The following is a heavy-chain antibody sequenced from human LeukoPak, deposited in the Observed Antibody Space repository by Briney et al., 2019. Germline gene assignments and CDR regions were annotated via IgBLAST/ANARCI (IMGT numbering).Heavy chain of an antibody. Sequence: GGSLRLSCAASGFTFSSYGMHWVRQAPGKGLEWVAFIRYDGSNKYYADSVKGRFTISRDNSKNTLYLQMNSLRAEDAAVYCCAKEDCSGGSCYPKDYWGQGTLVTVSS. CDR2: IRYDGSNK. CDR3: AKEDCSGGSCYPKDY. V-gene: IGHV3-30*02. CDR1: GFTFSSYG. J-gene: IGHJ4*02. D-gene: IGHD2-15*01.